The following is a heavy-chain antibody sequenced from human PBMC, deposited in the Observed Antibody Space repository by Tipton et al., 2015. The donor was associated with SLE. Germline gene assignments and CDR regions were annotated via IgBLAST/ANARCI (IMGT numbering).Heavy chain of an antibody. Sequence: TLSLTCAVYGGSFSGYYWSWTRQSPGKGLEWIGDINHSGSTNYNPSLKSRVSISVDTSKNQFSLKLSSVTAADTAVYYCARVGYSSSWYSDAFDYWGQGTLVTVSS. J-gene: IGHJ4*02. CDR1: GGSFSGYY. V-gene: IGHV4-34*01. D-gene: IGHD6-13*01. CDR2: INHSGST. CDR3: ARVGYSSSWYSDAFDY.